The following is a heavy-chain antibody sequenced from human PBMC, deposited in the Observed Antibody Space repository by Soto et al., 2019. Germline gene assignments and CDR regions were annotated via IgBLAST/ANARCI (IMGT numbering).Heavy chain of an antibody. CDR2: IDIGSGNT. J-gene: IGHJ4*02. V-gene: IGHV1-58*01. D-gene: IGHD2-21*01. Sequence: QMQVVQSGPEVKDPGTSVRVSCKTSGFTFSSSAVQWVRQARGQRLEWIGRIDIGSGNTGHAQNFRERVTITRNMSTSTAYMELSSLRSEDTAMYYCAADIFYLDSSWADYWGQGTLVTVSS. CDR3: AADIFYLDSSWADY. CDR1: GFTFSSSA.